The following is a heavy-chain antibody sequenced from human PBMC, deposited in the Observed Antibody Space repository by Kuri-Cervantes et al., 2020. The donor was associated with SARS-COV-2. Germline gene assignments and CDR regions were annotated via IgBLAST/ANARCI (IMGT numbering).Heavy chain of an antibody. J-gene: IGHJ2*01. CDR2: IWYDGSNK. D-gene: IGHD1-1*01. V-gene: IGHV3-33*01. CDR3: ARGAARQQLDWYFDL. Sequence: GGSLRLSCAASGFTFSSYGIHWVRQAPGKGLQWVALIWYDGSNKYYADSVKGRFTISRDNSKNTLNLQMNSLRVEDTAVYYCARGAARQQLDWYFDLWGRGTLVTVSS. CDR1: GFTFSSYG.